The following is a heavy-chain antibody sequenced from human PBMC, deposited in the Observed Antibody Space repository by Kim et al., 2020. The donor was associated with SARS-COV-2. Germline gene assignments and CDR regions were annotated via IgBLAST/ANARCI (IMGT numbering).Heavy chain of an antibody. CDR2: IVVGSGNT. V-gene: IGHV1-58*01. Sequence: SVKVSCKASGFTFTSSAVQWVRQARGQRLEWIGWIVVGSGNTNYAQKFQERVTITRDMSTSTAYMELSSLRSEDTAVYYCAADLLVVPAALNYYYYMDVWGKGTTVTVSS. J-gene: IGHJ6*03. CDR1: GFTFTSSA. CDR3: AADLLVVPAALNYYYYMDV. D-gene: IGHD2-2*01.